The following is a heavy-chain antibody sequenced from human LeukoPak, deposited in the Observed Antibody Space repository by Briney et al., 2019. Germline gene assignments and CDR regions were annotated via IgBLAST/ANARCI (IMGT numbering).Heavy chain of an antibody. CDR2: IYPGDSDT. D-gene: IGHD3-9*01. CDR3: VRVSTGYHPPIYFDY. V-gene: IGHV5-51*01. J-gene: IGHJ4*02. Sequence: RGESLKISCKGSGYSFTSYWIGWVRQMPGKGLEWMGIIYPGDSDTRYSPSFQGQVTISADKSISTAYLQWSSLKASDTAMYYCVRVSTGYHPPIYFDYWGQGTLVTVSS. CDR1: GYSFTSYW.